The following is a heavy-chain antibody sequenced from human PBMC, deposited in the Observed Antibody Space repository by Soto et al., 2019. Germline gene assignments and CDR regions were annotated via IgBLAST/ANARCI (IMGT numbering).Heavy chain of an antibody. J-gene: IGHJ6*03. CDR3: ARGSDIEYYYKDV. CDR2: IIPILGIA. Sequence: SVKVSFKASGGTFSSYTISWVRQAPGQGLEWMGRIIPILGIANYAQKFQGRVTITADKSTSTAYMELSSLRSEDTAVYYCARGSDIEYYYKDVWGKGTTVTVSS. D-gene: IGHD2-15*01. CDR1: GGTFSSYT. V-gene: IGHV1-69*02.